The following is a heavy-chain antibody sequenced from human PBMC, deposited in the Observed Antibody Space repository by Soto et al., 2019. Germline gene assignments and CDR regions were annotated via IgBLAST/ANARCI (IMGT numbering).Heavy chain of an antibody. D-gene: IGHD1-7*01. J-gene: IGHJ4*02. Sequence: SETLSLTCTVSGGSISSGGYYWSWIRQHPGKGLEWIGYIYYSGSTYYNPSLKSRVTISVDTSKNQFSLKLSSVTAADTAVYYCASHNWNYVYYFDYWGQGTLVTVSS. CDR3: ASHNWNYVYYFDY. CDR2: IYYSGST. CDR1: GGSISSGGYY. V-gene: IGHV4-31*03.